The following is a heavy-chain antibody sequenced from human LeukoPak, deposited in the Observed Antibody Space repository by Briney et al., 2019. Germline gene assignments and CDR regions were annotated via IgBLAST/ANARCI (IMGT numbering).Heavy chain of an antibody. CDR1: GFTFTTYE. CDR2: ISSSGNTI. V-gene: IGHV3-48*03. CDR3: ARLSGSYSDY. J-gene: IGHJ4*02. Sequence: GGSLRLSCAASGFTFTTYETNWVRQAPGRGLEWVSYISSSGNTIYYADSVKGRFTISRDNAKNSLYLQMNSLRAEDTAVYYCARLSGSYSDYWGQGTLVTVSS. D-gene: IGHD1-26*01.